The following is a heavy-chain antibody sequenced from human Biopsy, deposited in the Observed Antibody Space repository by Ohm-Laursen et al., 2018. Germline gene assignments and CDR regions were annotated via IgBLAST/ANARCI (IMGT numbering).Heavy chain of an antibody. CDR3: ARTLVDCTSGTCYDVGDGMDV. Sequence: GASVKVSCNASGGTFTRYAMHWVRQAPGQGLEWMGRIISVHDIANYAQKFQGRVTITADKSTSTAYMELRNLRSEDTAVYYCARTLVDCTSGTCYDVGDGMDVWGQGTTVIVSS. CDR2: IISVHDIA. CDR1: GGTFTRYA. D-gene: IGHD2-15*01. J-gene: IGHJ6*02. V-gene: IGHV1-69*04.